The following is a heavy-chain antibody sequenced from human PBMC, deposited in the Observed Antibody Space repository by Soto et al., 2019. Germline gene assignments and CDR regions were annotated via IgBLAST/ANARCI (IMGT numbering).Heavy chain of an antibody. V-gene: IGHV4-59*01. J-gene: IGHJ3*02. CDR2: IYYSGTA. D-gene: IGHD4-17*01. CDR1: GGSIRNYY. CDR3: ARKPTYGDYLNDEFDI. Sequence: SETLSLTCTVSGGSIRNYYWSWIRQAPGKGLEWIGYIYYSGTATYSPSLKSRVTISVDMSKNQFFLRLTSVTPADTAVYYCARKPTYGDYLNDEFDIWGPGSMVTVSS.